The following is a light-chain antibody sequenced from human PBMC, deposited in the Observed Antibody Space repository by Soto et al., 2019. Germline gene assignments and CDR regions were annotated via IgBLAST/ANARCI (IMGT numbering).Light chain of an antibody. CDR1: QSIGTY. CDR2: GAS. J-gene: IGKJ1*01. CDR3: QQSYSTPT. V-gene: IGKV1-39*01. Sequence: DIQVTQSPSSLSASVGDRVTITCRARQSIGTYLNWYHQNPGKAPQLLIYGASTLQSGVPSRFSASGSGTHVTLTINSLQPEDFGTYSCQQSYSTPTFGQGTKVEIK.